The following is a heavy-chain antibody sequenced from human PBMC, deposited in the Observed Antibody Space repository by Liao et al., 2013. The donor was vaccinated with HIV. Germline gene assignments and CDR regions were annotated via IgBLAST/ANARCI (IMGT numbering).Heavy chain of an antibody. J-gene: IGHJ4*02. CDR1: GGSIGSNY. CDR2: IYYGGTT. D-gene: IGHD6-6*01. CDR3: VRASIAARLDF. V-gene: IGHV4-59*01. Sequence: QVQLQESGPGLVKPSETLSLTCTISGGSIGSNYWNWIRQAPGKGLEWIGYIYYGGTTNYNPSLSSRVTMSVDRSKGQFSLKLSSVTVADTAIYYCVRASIAARLDFWGQGKLVTVSS.